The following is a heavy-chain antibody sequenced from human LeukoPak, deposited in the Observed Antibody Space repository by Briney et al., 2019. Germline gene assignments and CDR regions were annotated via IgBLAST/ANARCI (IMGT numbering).Heavy chain of an antibody. Sequence: HPGGSLRLSCAASGFTFSSYSMNWLRQAPGKGLEWVSYISSSDTIYYADSVKGRFTISRDKAKNSLHLQMNSLRDEDTAVYYCARGDCTSTSCSQDFDYWGQGTLVTVAS. V-gene: IGHV3-48*02. J-gene: IGHJ4*02. CDR2: ISSSDTI. D-gene: IGHD2-2*01. CDR3: ARGDCTSTSCSQDFDY. CDR1: GFTFSSYS.